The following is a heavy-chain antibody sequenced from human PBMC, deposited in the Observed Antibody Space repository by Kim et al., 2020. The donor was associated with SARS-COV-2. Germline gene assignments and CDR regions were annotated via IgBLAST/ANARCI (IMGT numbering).Heavy chain of an antibody. V-gene: IGHV4-59*08. CDR1: GGSVSSYD. Sequence: SETLSLTCTVSGGSVSSYDWSWIRQPPGKGLEWVAYIYHSGSTNYNPSLKSLVTISQHTSKNQFSLKLTSVTAADTAVYYCARHGGESLVRGVLGAFDIWGQGTMVTVSS. CDR3: ARHGGESLVRGVLGAFDI. J-gene: IGHJ3*02. D-gene: IGHD3-10*01. CDR2: IYHSGST.